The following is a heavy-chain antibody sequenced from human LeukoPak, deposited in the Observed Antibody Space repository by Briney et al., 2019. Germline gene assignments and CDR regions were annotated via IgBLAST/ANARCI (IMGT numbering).Heavy chain of an antibody. D-gene: IGHD3-16*01. CDR3: ARVVWGQLTYYFDY. CDR1: GFTFSSYS. J-gene: IGHJ4*02. V-gene: IGHV3-21*01. Sequence: GSLRLSCAASGFTFSSYSMNWVRQAPGKGLEWVSSISSSSSYIYYADSVKGRFTISRDNARNSLYLQMNSLRVEDTAVYYCARVVWGQLTYYFDYWGQGTLVTVSS. CDR2: ISSSSSYI.